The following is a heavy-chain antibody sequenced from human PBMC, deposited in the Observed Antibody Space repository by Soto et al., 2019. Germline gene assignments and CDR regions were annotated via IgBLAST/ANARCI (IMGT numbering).Heavy chain of an antibody. CDR3: VAHTEFVAFDYYGMDV. CDR2: ISGSGGST. Sequence: EVQLLESGGGLVQPGGSLRLSCAASGFTFSSYAMSWVRQAPGKGLEWVSAISGSGGSTYYADSVKGRFTISRDNSKNTLYLQMNSLRAEDTAVYYCVAHTEFVAFDYYGMDVWGQGTTVTVSS. D-gene: IGHD2-15*01. CDR1: GFTFSSYA. V-gene: IGHV3-23*01. J-gene: IGHJ6*02.